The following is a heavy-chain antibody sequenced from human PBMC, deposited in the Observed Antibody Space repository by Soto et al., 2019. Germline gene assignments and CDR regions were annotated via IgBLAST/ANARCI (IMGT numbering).Heavy chain of an antibody. CDR1: GGTFSSYA. CDR2: IIPIFGTA. Sequence: QVQLVQSGAEVKKPGSSVKVSCKASGGTFSSYAISWVRQAPGQGREWMGGIIPIFGTANYAQKFQGRVTITADESTSTAYMERSSLRSEDTAVYYCAREGIAAAGTRHWFDPWGQGTLVTVSS. D-gene: IGHD6-13*01. V-gene: IGHV1-69*01. J-gene: IGHJ5*02. CDR3: AREGIAAAGTRHWFDP.